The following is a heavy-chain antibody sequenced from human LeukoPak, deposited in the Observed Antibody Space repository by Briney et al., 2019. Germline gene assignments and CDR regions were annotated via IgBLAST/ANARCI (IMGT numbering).Heavy chain of an antibody. CDR1: GFTFNIYS. Sequence: GGSLRPSCAASGFTFNIYSKTWVRQAPGKGLQWVSYIDPGSRTIYYADSVKGRFTISRDNAKNSLFLQMNSLRAEDTAVYYCARAQYSSSPSYWGQGSLVTVAS. CDR2: IDPGSRTI. J-gene: IGHJ4*02. D-gene: IGHD6-6*01. CDR3: ARAQYSSSPSY. V-gene: IGHV3-48*04.